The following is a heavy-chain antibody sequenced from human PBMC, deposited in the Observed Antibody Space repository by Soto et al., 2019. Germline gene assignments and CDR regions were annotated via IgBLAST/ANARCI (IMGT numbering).Heavy chain of an antibody. CDR1: GFTVSSKY. V-gene: IGHV3-66*01. CDR2: IQSGGTT. Sequence: EVQLVESGGGLVQPGGSLRLSCAASGFTVSSKYMTWVRQAPGKGLEWVSLIQSGGTTYYADSVKGRFTISRDTSENTLHLQMDSLRVEDTAVYYWARDDVLCDGGRCYGIPLDVWSKGTTVTVSS. D-gene: IGHD2-15*01. J-gene: IGHJ6*04. CDR3: ARDDVLCDGGRCYGIPLDV.